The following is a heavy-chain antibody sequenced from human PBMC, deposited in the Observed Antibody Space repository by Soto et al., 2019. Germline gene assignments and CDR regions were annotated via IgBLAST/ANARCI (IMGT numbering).Heavy chain of an antibody. CDR2: ISSSSSTI. D-gene: IGHD3-3*01. J-gene: IGHJ3*02. CDR3: ARDHLITIFGVVIDHLGELSSFDI. V-gene: IGHV3-48*01. CDR1: GFTFSSYS. Sequence: GGSLRLSCAASGFTFSSYSMNWVRQAPGKGLEWVSYISSSSSTIYYADSVKGRFTISRDNAKNSLYLQMNSLRAEDTAVYYCARDHLITIFGVVIDHLGELSSFDIWGQGTMVTVSS.